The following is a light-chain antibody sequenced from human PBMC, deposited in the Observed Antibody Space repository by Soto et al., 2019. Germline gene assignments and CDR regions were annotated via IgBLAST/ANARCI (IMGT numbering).Light chain of an antibody. CDR1: SSDVGAYNY. V-gene: IGLV2-14*01. CDR3: ASFTSISTYV. J-gene: IGLJ1*01. Sequence: QSALTQPASVSGSPGQSITISCTGTSSDVGAYNYVSWYQQYPGKAPKLMIYGVTNRPSGVSNRFSGSKTGNTASLTISGLQPEDESHYYCASFTSISTYVFGTGTKVTVL. CDR2: GVT.